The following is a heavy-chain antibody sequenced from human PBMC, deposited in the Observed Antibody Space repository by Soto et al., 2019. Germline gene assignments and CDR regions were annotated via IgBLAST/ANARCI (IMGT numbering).Heavy chain of an antibody. CDR2: IYHSGST. J-gene: IGHJ5*02. CDR1: GGSISSGGYS. Sequence: PSETLSLTCAVSGGSISSGGYSWSWIRQPPGKGLEWIGYIYHSGSTYYNPSLKSRVTISVDRSKNQFSLKLSSVTAADTAVYYWVRQLRMSGYCRSASCYRSRKWFEHRGQGALVTVST. V-gene: IGHV4-30-2*01. CDR3: VRQLRMSGYCRSASCYRSRKWFEH. D-gene: IGHD2-2*01.